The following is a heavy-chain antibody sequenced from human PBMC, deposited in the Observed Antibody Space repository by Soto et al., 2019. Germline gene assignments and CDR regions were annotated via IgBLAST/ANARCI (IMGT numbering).Heavy chain of an antibody. V-gene: IGHV3-11*01. Sequence: QVQLVESGGGLVKPGGSLRLSCAASGFTFSDYYMSWIRQAPGKGLEWVSYIRSRRSTIFYADSVKGRFTISRDNVKNSRYLPMYSLRADNTDVYYFASGTNVAVFVYWGQGSLVTVSS. CDR2: IRSRRSTI. CDR1: GFTFSDYY. CDR3: ASGTNVAVFVY. D-gene: IGHD2-8*01. J-gene: IGHJ4*02.